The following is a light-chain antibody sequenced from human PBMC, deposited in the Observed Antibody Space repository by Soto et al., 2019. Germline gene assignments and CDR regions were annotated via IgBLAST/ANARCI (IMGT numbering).Light chain of an antibody. J-gene: IGKJ1*01. CDR2: DAS. CDR1: QSVSSY. V-gene: IGKV3-11*01. CDR3: QQYGSSPRT. Sequence: EIVLTQSPATLSLSPWERDTISCRASQSVSSYLAWYQQKPGQAPRLLIYDASNRATGIPARFSGSGSGTDFTLTISSLEPEDFAVYYCQQYGSSPRTFGQGTKVDI.